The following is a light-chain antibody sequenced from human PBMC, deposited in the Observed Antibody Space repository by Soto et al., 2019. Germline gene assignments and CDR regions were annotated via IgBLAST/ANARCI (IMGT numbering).Light chain of an antibody. V-gene: IGKV3-20*01. CDR2: GAS. J-gene: IGKJ1*01. CDR1: QSVSSSY. Sequence: EIVLTQSPGTLSLSPGERATLSCRTSQSVSSSYLAWYQQKPGQAPRLLIYGASSRATGIPDRFSGSGSGTDFTLTISRLEPADFAVYYCQQYGRSWWTFGQGTKVAIK. CDR3: QQYGRSWWT.